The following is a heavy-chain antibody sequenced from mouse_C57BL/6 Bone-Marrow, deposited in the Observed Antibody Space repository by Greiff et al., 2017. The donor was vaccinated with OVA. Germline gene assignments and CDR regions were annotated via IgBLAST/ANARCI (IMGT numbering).Heavy chain of an antibody. CDR3: TTLYYDYLAD. Sequence: EVQLQQSGAELVRPGASVKLSCTASGFNIKDDYMHWVKQRPEQGLEWIGWIDPENGATEYASKFQGKATITADTSSNTAYLQLSSLTSEDTAVYYCTTLYYDYLADWGQGTLVTVSA. CDR2: IDPENGAT. J-gene: IGHJ3*01. V-gene: IGHV14-4*01. CDR1: GFNIKDDY. D-gene: IGHD2-4*01.